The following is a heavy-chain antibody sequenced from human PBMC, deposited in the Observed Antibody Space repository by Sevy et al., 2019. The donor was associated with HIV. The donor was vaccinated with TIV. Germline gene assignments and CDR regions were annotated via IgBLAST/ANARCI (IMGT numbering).Heavy chain of an antibody. D-gene: IGHD2-15*01. J-gene: IGHJ6*02. V-gene: IGHV3-30*18. CDR3: AKAHADCSGGTCYTAHYYYDMDV. Sequence: GGSLRLSCAASGFAFSDYAMHWVRQAPGKGLEWVAAISYAVDNMYFADSVKGRFTASKDNSKNTLYLEMNSLRAEDTAVYYCAKAHADCSGGTCYTAHYYYDMDVWGRGATVTVSS. CDR2: ISYAVDNM. CDR1: GFAFSDYA.